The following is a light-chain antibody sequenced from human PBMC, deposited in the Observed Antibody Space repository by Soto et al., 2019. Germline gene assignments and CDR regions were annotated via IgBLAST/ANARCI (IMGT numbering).Light chain of an antibody. J-gene: IGLJ2*01. CDR3: QSYDSGLSGWL. CDR1: SSNIGAVFD. V-gene: IGLV1-40*01. Sequence: QPVLTQPPSVSGAPGQRVTISCTGSSSNIGAVFDVHWYQQVPGTAPKLLIYENTKRPSGVPDRFSGSKSGTSASLAITGLQAEDEADYYCQSYDSGLSGWLFGGRTKLTVL. CDR2: ENT.